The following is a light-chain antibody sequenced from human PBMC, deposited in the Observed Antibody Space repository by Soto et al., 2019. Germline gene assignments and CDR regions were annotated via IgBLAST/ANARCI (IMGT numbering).Light chain of an antibody. CDR3: AGWDDSLNGWV. CDR2: TNI. V-gene: IGLV1-44*01. J-gene: IGLJ7*01. Sequence: QSVLTQPPSASGTPGQGVTISCSGSSSNIGTYTVNWYQQLPGTAPKLLIHTNIQRPSGVPDRFSGSKSGTSASLAISGLQSEDEADYYCAGWDDSLNGWVFGGGTQLTVL. CDR1: SSNIGTYT.